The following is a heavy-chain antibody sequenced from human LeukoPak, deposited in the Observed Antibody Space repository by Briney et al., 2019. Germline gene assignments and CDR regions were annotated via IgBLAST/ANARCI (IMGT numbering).Heavy chain of an antibody. J-gene: IGHJ4*02. D-gene: IGHD4-17*01. Sequence: GRSLRLSCAASGFSFSSYGMHWVRQAPGKGLEWVAVIWYDGSNKYYADSVKGRFTISRDNSKNTLYLQMNSLRAEDTAVYYCARSLNGDPPDFDYWGQGTLVTVSS. CDR1: GFSFSSYG. CDR2: IWYDGSNK. CDR3: ARSLNGDPPDFDY. V-gene: IGHV3-33*01.